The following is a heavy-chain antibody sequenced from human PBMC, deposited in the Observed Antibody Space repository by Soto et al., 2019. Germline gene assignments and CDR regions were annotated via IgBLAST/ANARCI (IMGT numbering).Heavy chain of an antibody. CDR1: GGSISSGDEY. Sequence: SETLSLTCTVSGGSISSGDEYWSWVRQPPGKGLECIGYIHYSGSTYYNPSLQSRVSISVDTSKNQFSLKLGSVTAADTAVYYSARLGSGNYGSGSYAYGLDVWGQGTTVTVSS. V-gene: IGHV4-30-4*01. CDR3: ARLGSGNYGSGSYAYGLDV. D-gene: IGHD3-10*01. CDR2: IHYSGST. J-gene: IGHJ6*02.